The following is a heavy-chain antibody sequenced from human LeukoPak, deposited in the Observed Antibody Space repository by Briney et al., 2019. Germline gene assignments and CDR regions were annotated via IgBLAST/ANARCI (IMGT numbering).Heavy chain of an antibody. CDR3: ASLHSGSLAFDI. J-gene: IGHJ3*02. CDR2: INRSGST. D-gene: IGHD1-26*01. Sequence: SETLSLTCVVYGASFSDYYWTWIRQPPGKGLEWIGEINRSGSTNYNPSLKRRVTLSVDTSKKKFSLNLNSVTAADTAVYYCASLHSGSLAFDIWGQGTMVTVSS. CDR1: GASFSDYY. V-gene: IGHV4-34*01.